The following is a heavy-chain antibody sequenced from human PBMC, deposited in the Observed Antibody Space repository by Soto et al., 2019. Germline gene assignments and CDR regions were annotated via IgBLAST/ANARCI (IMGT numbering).Heavy chain of an antibody. D-gene: IGHD1-26*01. CDR2: ISGGGGTT. Sequence: GGSLRLSCAASGFTFSTYTMNWVRQAPGKGLEWVSAISGGGGTTYSADSVKGRVTISRDNSKNTLYLQMNSLRAEDTAVYYCAKVSLGALTFTDYYYYGLDVWGQGTTVTVSS. CDR3: AKVSLGALTFTDYYYYGLDV. V-gene: IGHV3-23*01. J-gene: IGHJ6*02. CDR1: GFTFSTYT.